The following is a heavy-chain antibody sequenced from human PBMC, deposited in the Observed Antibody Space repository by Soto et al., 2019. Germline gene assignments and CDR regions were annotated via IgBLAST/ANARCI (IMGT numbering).Heavy chain of an antibody. CDR2: IIPIFGTA. Sequence: SVKVSCKDSGGTFSSYAISWVRQAPGQGLEWMGGIIPIFGTANYAQKSQGRVTITADESTSTAYMELSSLRSEDTAVYYCARSVWSVSLRYYYYGIDVWGQGATVTVSS. J-gene: IGHJ6*02. CDR3: ARSVWSVSLRYYYYGIDV. CDR1: GGTFSSYA. V-gene: IGHV1-69*13. D-gene: IGHD3-3*01.